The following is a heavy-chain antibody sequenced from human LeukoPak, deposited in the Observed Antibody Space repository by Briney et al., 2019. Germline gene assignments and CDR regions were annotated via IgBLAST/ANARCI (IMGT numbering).Heavy chain of an antibody. CDR3: ARGARWTPYYYYYYMDV. CDR2: ISSSCSTI. V-gene: IGHV3-48*03. D-gene: IGHD4/OR15-4a*01. J-gene: IGHJ6*03. Sequence: GGSLRLSCAASGFTFSSYEMNWVRQAPGKGLEWVSYISSSCSTIYYADSVKGRFTISRDNAKNSLYLQMNSLRAEDTAVYYCARGARWTPYYYYYYMDVWGKGTTVTVSS. CDR1: GFTFSSYE.